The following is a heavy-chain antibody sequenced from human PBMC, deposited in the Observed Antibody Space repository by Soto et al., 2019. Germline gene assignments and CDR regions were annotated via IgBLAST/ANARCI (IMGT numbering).Heavy chain of an antibody. V-gene: IGHV4-39*01. J-gene: IGHJ4*02. CDR3: ARRTTTIFD. CDR1: GGSITTPHHY. D-gene: IGHD3-3*01. CDR2: IYHTGTT. Sequence: TSESLSLTCSVSGGSITTPHHYWGWVRQPPGKGLVWIASIYHTGTTYYNPSLRSRVTISVDTSRNQFSLTVYSVTASDTAVYFCARRTTTIFDWGQGTQVTVSS.